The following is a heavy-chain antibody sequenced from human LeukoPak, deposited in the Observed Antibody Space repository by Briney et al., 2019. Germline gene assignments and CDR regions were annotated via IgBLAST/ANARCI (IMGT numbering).Heavy chain of an antibody. CDR3: VRFDYGDYDDAFDF. CDR1: GFTFNNHW. V-gene: IGHV3-7*01. J-gene: IGHJ3*01. Sequence: GGSLRLSCAASGFTFNNHWMSWVRQAPGKGLEWVANIKQDGSGKYYAESVKGRFTISRDNVKNSLYLQMNSLRAEDTAVYYCVRFDYGDYDDAFDFWGQGTMVTVSS. CDR2: IKQDGSGK. D-gene: IGHD4-17*01.